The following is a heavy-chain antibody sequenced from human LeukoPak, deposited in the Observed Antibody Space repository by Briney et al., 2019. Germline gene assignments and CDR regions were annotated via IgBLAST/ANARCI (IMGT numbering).Heavy chain of an antibody. V-gene: IGHV3-23*01. Sequence: QAGGSLRLSCAASGFTFSSYGRSWVRRAPGKGLEGVSAISGSGGRTYYADSVKGRVTISRDNSNNTLYLQMNRLRAADTAVYYCARDERAVGVDWWGPGTLVTVSS. CDR1: GFTFSSYG. CDR3: ARDERAVGVDW. D-gene: IGHD1-26*01. CDR2: ISGSGGRT. J-gene: IGHJ4*02.